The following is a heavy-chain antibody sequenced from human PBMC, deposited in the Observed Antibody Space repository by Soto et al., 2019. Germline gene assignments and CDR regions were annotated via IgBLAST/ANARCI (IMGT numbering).Heavy chain of an antibody. Sequence: GASVKVSCKASGYTFTSYAMHWVRQAPGQSLEWMGWINAGNGNTKYSQKFQGRVTITRDTSASTAYMELSSLRSEDTAVYYCARPQWGYYYDSSGYSISFNYWGQGTLVTVSS. J-gene: IGHJ4*02. CDR3: ARPQWGYYYDSSGYSISFNY. D-gene: IGHD3-22*01. V-gene: IGHV1-3*01. CDR1: GYTFTSYA. CDR2: INAGNGNT.